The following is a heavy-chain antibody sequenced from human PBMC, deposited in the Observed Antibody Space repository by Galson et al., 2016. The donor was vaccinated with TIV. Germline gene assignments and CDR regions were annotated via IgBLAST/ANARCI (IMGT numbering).Heavy chain of an antibody. V-gene: IGHV3-74*01. Sequence: SLRLSCAASGFTFGSHWMHCVRQVPGKGLVWVSRIRTDGTTTAYADSVKGRFTISRDNAKNTLYLQMNSLRDDDTAVYHCVREVLVGPGVKMGMRAFDIWGRGTTVTVSS. CDR2: IRTDGTTT. J-gene: IGHJ3*02. CDR1: GFTFGSHW. D-gene: IGHD2-15*01. CDR3: VREVLVGPGVKMGMRAFDI.